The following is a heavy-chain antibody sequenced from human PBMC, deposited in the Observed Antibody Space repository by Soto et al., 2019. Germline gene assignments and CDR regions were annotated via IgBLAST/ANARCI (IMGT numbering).Heavy chain of an antibody. V-gene: IGHV1-8*01. CDR2: MNPNSGNT. CDR1: GYTFTSYD. Sequence: GASVKVSCKASGYTFTSYDINWVRQATGQGLEWMGWMNPNSGNTGYAQKFQGRVTMTRNTSISTAYMELSSLRSEDTAVYYCARGFRLAIAAADPHDAFDIWGQGTMVT. D-gene: IGHD6-13*01. J-gene: IGHJ3*02. CDR3: ARGFRLAIAAADPHDAFDI.